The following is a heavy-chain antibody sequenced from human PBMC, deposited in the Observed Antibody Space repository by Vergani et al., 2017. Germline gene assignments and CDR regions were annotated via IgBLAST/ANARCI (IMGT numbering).Heavy chain of an antibody. V-gene: IGHV3-21*01. D-gene: IGHD3-10*02. CDR2: ISGNNDDV. J-gene: IGHJ3*01. CDR3: VRYVRFSRT. Sequence: EVQMVESGGGLVKPGGSLRLSCVASGFTFSHYSMNWVRQAPAKGLEWVSSISGNNDDVYYAASVKGRFTISRENANNSLYLDMSSLRAEDTAVYYFVRYVRFSRTWGQGTLVAVSS. CDR1: GFTFSHYS.